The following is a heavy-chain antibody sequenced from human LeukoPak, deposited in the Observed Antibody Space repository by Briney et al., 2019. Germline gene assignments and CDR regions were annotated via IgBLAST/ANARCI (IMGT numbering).Heavy chain of an antibody. CDR1: GFSFSNYA. D-gene: IGHD4-17*01. CDR3: AKQPREYGPHYFEN. Sequence: GGSLRLSCAASGFSFSNYAMTWVRQAPGKGLEWVSSTSGNADSTHYIDSVKGRFTIFRDRSKNTLFLQMNSLRSEDTAVYYCAKQPREYGPHYFENWGQGTLVTVSS. CDR2: TSGNADST. V-gene: IGHV3-23*01. J-gene: IGHJ4*02.